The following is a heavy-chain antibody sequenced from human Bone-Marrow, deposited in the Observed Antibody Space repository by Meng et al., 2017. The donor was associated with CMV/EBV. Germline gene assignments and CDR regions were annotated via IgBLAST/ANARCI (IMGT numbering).Heavy chain of an antibody. CDR1: GYTFTSYY. Sequence: ASVKVSCKASGYTFTSYYIHWVRQAPGQGLQWMGIINPSSGITNYAQKFQGRITITRDTSTSTLHKELSSLRTEDTAVYYWARADGVVVPGDKEGSLWDWGQGTLVTVSS. J-gene: IGHJ4*02. D-gene: IGHD2-2*01. CDR2: INPSSGIT. CDR3: ARADGVVVPGDKEGSLWD. V-gene: IGHV1-46*01.